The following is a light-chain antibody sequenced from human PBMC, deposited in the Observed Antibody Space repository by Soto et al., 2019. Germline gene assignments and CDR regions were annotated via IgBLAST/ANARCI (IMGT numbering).Light chain of an antibody. J-gene: IGLJ1*01. CDR1: SSNIGAGYE. V-gene: IGLV1-40*01. Sequence: QPVLTQPPSVSGAPGQRVTISCTGTSSNIGAGYEVHWYHQLPGTAPKFLVSGNDNRPSGVPDRLSASKSGTSGSLAITGLQAEDEGHYYCQSYDRGLTADVFGTGTKLTVL. CDR2: GND. CDR3: QSYDRGLTADV.